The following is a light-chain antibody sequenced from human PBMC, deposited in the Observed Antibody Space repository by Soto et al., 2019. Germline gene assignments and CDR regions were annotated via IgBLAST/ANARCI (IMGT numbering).Light chain of an antibody. CDR3: SSYTRTNSWV. CDR1: SSDVGGYNY. CDR2: DVS. V-gene: IGLV2-14*01. J-gene: IGLJ3*02. Sequence: QSALTQSASVSGSPGQSITISCTGTSSDVGGYNYVSWYQQHPGKAPKLIIYDVSNRPSGVSTRFSGSKSGNTASLAISGLKAEDEDDYSCSSYTRTNSWVVGGGTKLTV.